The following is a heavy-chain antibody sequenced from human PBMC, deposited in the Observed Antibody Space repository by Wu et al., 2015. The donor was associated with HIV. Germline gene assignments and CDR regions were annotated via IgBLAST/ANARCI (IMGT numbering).Heavy chain of an antibody. CDR3: ARVYSSTWYDFFDS. CDR2: IIPLFETT. CDR1: GVTLSSFA. D-gene: IGHD6-13*01. Sequence: QVQLVQSGAEVKKPGSSVKVSCKASGVTLSSFAFTWVRQAPGQGLEWMGGIIPLFETTHYAQKFRDRVTITTDESTSTAYMELRSLTSEDTAIYYCARVYSSTWYDFFDSWGRGNAGQRLL. V-gene: IGHV1-69*05. J-gene: IGHJ4*02.